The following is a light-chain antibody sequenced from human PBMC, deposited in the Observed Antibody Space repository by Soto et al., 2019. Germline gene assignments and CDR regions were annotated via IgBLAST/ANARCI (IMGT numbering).Light chain of an antibody. V-gene: IGLV2-8*01. CDR1: SSDVGGYNY. J-gene: IGLJ2*01. CDR3: TATDDTLTGPV. CDR2: EVN. Sequence: QAVLTQPPSASGSPGQSVAISCTGTSSDVGGYNYVSWYQQHPGKAPKLMIYEVNKRPSGVPDRFSASKSGTSASLAISGLRSEDEADYYCTATDDTLTGPVFGGGTKVTVL.